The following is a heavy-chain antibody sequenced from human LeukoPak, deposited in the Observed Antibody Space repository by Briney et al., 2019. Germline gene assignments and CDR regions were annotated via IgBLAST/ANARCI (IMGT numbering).Heavy chain of an antibody. J-gene: IGHJ6*03. CDR3: ARTSASYYYYMDV. CDR2: IHYTGST. V-gene: IGHV4-59*01. Sequence: SETLSLTCTVSGGSISSYYWSWIRQSPGKGLECIGYIHYTGSTNYNPSLKSRVTISVETSKNQFSLKLKSVTAADTAVYYCARTSASYYYYMDVWGKGTAVTISS. D-gene: IGHD3-3*01. CDR1: GGSISSYY.